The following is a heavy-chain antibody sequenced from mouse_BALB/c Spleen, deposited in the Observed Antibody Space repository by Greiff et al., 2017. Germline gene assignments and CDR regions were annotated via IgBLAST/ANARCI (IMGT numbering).Heavy chain of an antibody. Sequence: EVQGVESGGDLVKPGGSLKLSCAASVFTFSSYGMSWVRQTPDKRLEWVATISSGGSYTYYPDSVKGRFTISRDNAKNTLYLQMSSLKSEDTAMYYSASQLDAGDYWGQGTSVTVSS. J-gene: IGHJ4*01. D-gene: IGHD3-3*01. V-gene: IGHV5-6*01. CDR3: ASQLDAGDY. CDR2: ISSGGSYT. CDR1: VFTFSSYG.